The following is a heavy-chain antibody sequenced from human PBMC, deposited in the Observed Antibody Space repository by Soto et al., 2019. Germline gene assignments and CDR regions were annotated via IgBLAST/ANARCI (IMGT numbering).Heavy chain of an antibody. V-gene: IGHV3-23*01. CDR1: GVTFSSYA. CDR2: ISGSGGST. D-gene: IGHD6-19*01. J-gene: IGHJ4*02. Sequence: AGGPLRLSCAASGVTFSSYAMSWVRQAPGKGLEWVSAISGSGGSTYYADSVKGRFTISRDNSKNTLYLQMNSLRAEDTAVYYCAKGQQWLTDFDYWGQGTLVTVSS. CDR3: AKGQQWLTDFDY.